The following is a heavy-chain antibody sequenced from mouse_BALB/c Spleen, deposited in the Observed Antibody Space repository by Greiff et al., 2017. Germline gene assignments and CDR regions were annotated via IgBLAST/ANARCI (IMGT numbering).Heavy chain of an antibody. CDR3: AVYGSSYVGYAMDY. Sequence: EVKLQESGPELVKPGASVKMSCKASGYTFTSYVMHWVKQKPGQGLEWIGYINPYNDGTKYNEKFKGKATLTSDKSSSTAYMELSSLTSEDSAVYYCAVYGSSYVGYAMDYWGQGTSVTVSS. V-gene: IGHV1-14*01. CDR2: INPYNDGT. D-gene: IGHD1-1*01. CDR1: GYTFTSYV. J-gene: IGHJ4*01.